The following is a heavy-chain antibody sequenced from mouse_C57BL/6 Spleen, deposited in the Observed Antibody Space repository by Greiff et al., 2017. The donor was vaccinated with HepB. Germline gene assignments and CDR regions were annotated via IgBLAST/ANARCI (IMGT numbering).Heavy chain of an antibody. V-gene: IGHV3-6*01. D-gene: IGHD2-4*01. CDR2: ISYDGSN. J-gene: IGHJ4*01. CDR1: GYSITSGYY. Sequence: EVKLQESGPGLVKPSQSLSLTCSVTGYSITSGYYWNWIRQFPGNTLEWMGYISYDGSNNYNPSLKNRISITRDTSKNQFFLKLNSVTTEDTATYYCAREGLPDYYAMDYWGQGTSVTVSS. CDR3: AREGLPDYYAMDY.